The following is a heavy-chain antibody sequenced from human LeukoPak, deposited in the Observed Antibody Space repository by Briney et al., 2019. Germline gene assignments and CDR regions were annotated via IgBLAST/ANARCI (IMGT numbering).Heavy chain of an antibody. D-gene: IGHD2-2*03. CDR1: GFTFSSYW. CDR3: ARDLDIVVVPAAMVPDY. Sequence: GGSLRLSCAASGFTFSSYWMSWVRQAPGKGLEWVANIKQDGSEKYYEDSVKGRFTISRDNAKNSLYLQMNSLRAEDTAVYYCARDLDIVVVPAAMVPDYWGQGTLVTVSS. V-gene: IGHV3-7*01. CDR2: IKQDGSEK. J-gene: IGHJ4*02.